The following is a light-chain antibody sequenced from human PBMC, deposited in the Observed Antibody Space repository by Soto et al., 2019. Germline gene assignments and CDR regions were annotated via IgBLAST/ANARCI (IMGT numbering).Light chain of an antibody. CDR1: QSLLHSNGYNY. CDR3: MQALQTRT. Sequence: DIVMTQSPLSLPVTPGEPASISCRSSQSLLHSNGYNYLDWDLQKPGQSPQLLIYLGSNRASGVSDRFSGSGSGTDFTLKISRVEAEDVGVYYCMQALQTRTFGQGTKVEIK. J-gene: IGKJ1*01. V-gene: IGKV2-28*01. CDR2: LGS.